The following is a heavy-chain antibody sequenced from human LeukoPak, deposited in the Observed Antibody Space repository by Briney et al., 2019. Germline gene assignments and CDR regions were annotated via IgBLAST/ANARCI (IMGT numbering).Heavy chain of an antibody. D-gene: IGHD1-26*01. CDR3: ARDRIVGGRPSLDY. V-gene: IGHV3-48*03. Sequence: PGGSLRLSCAASGFTFNGYEMNWVRQAPGKGLEWVSYISSSGTIVYYADFVKGRFTISRDNAKNSLYLQVNSLRAEDTAVYYCARDRIVGGRPSLDYWGLGTLATVSS. J-gene: IGHJ4*02. CDR2: ISSSGTIV. CDR1: GFTFNGYE.